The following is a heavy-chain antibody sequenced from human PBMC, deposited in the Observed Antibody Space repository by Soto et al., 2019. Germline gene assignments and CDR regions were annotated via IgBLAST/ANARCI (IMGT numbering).Heavy chain of an antibody. CDR2: ISYDGSNK. D-gene: IGHD2-15*01. V-gene: IGHV3-30*18. Sequence: GGSLRLSCAASGFTFSSYGMHWVRQAPGKGLEWVAVISYDGSNKYYADSVKGRFTISRDNSKNTLYLQMNSLRAEDTAVYYCAKDLPSKLLGYYFDYWGQGTLVTVSS. CDR1: GFTFSSYG. J-gene: IGHJ4*02. CDR3: AKDLPSKLLGYYFDY.